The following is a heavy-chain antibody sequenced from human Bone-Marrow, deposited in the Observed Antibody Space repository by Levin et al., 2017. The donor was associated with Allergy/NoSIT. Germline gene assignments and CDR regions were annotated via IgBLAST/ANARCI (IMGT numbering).Heavy chain of an antibody. J-gene: IGHJ4*02. CDR3: ARESVYYGSGSWIDG. CDR2: IYYPGNT. D-gene: IGHD3-10*01. V-gene: IGHV4-31*02. Sequence: SETLSLTCTVSGASVSSCGFYWTWIRQYPGKGLEWIGHIYYPGNTSYNPYPKSRVSISEARSKNQFSLKLVSVTAADTAVYYGARESVYYGSGSWIDGWGQGTLVTVSS. CDR1: GASVSSCGFY.